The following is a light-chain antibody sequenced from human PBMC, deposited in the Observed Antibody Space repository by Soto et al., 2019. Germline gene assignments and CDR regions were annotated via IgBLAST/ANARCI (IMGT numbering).Light chain of an antibody. CDR1: SSDVGGYSY. Sequence: ALAQPRSVSGSPGHSVTISCTGTSSDVGGYSYVSWYQQHPGKAPKLMISDVSKRPSGVPDRFSGSKFGNTASLTISGLQAEDEAGYYCCSYAGAFTYVFGRGTKVTVL. CDR3: CSYAGAFTYV. V-gene: IGLV2-11*01. CDR2: DVS. J-gene: IGLJ1*01.